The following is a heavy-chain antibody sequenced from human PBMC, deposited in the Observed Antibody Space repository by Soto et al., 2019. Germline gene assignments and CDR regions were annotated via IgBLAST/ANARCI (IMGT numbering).Heavy chain of an antibody. CDR3: AKRGYGRYNWFDP. D-gene: IGHD5-18*01. CDR1: GFTFISYG. Sequence: PWGSLRLSCAASGFTFISYGMHFFRHSPGKWLEWVAVISYDGSNKYYADSVKGRFTISRDNSKNTLYLQMNSLRAEDTAVYYCAKRGYGRYNWFDPWGQGTLVTVSS. J-gene: IGHJ5*02. CDR2: ISYDGSNK. V-gene: IGHV3-30*18.